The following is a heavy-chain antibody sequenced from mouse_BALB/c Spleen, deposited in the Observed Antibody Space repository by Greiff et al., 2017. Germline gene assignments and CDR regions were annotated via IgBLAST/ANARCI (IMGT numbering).Heavy chain of an antibody. CDR1: GFAFSSYD. J-gene: IGHJ3*01. CDR3: ARSFKSGFAY. V-gene: IGHV5-12-1*01. Sequence: EVHLVESGGGLVKPGGSLKLSCAASGFAFSSYDMSWVRQTPEKRLEWVAYISSGGGSTYYPDTVKGRFTISRDNAKNTLYLQMSSLKSEDTAMYYCARSFKSGFAYWGQGTLVTVSA. CDR2: ISSGGGST.